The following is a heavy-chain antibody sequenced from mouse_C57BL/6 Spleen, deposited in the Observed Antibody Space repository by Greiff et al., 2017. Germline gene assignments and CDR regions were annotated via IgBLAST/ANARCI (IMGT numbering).Heavy chain of an antibody. Sequence: QVQLQQPGAELVKPGASVKLSCKASGYTFTSYWMHWVKQRPGQGLEWIGMIHPNSGSTNYNEKFKSKATLTVDKSSSTAYMQLSSLTSEDSAVYYCASEGFLGPAWFAYWGQGTLVTVSA. CDR3: ASEGFLGPAWFAY. D-gene: IGHD4-1*01. CDR1: GYTFTSYW. J-gene: IGHJ3*01. V-gene: IGHV1-64*01. CDR2: IHPNSGST.